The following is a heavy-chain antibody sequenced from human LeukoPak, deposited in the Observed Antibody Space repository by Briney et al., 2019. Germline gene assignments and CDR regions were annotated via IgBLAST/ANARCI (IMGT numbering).Heavy chain of an antibody. V-gene: IGHV4-61*02. Sequence: PSETLSLTCTVSGDSISSGSYFWSWIRQPAGKGLEWIGRVYTSGSPNYNPSLGSRVTISLDTSENQFSLKLSSVTAADTAVYYCARDHAFDIWGQGTMVTVSS. CDR2: VYTSGSP. CDR3: ARDHAFDI. CDR1: GDSISSGSYF. J-gene: IGHJ3*02.